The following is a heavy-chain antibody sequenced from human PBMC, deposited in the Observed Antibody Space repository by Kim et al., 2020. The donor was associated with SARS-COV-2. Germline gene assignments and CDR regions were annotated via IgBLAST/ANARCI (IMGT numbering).Heavy chain of an antibody. Sequence: GGSLRLSCAASGFTFSSYAMSWVRQAPGKGLEWVSTISGSGDKTYYADSVKGRFTISRDNSKNTLYLQMNSLRAADTAIYYCATNQYHSSGYRVVYWGQGTLGTVSS. CDR2: ISGSGDKT. J-gene: IGHJ4*02. D-gene: IGHD3-22*01. CDR3: ATNQYHSSGYRVVY. CDR1: GFTFSSYA. V-gene: IGHV3-23*01.